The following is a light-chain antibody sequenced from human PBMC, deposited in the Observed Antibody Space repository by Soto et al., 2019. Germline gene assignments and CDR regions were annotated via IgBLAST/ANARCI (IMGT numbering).Light chain of an antibody. CDR2: AAS. V-gene: IGKV1-39*01. Sequence: DIQMTQSPSSLSASVGDRVTITCRASQSISSYLNWYQQKPGKAPKLLIYAASSLQSGVPSRSSGSGSGTDFTLTINSLQPEDFATYYCQQSYSTLTWTFGQGTKVDIK. J-gene: IGKJ1*01. CDR3: QQSYSTLTWT. CDR1: QSISSY.